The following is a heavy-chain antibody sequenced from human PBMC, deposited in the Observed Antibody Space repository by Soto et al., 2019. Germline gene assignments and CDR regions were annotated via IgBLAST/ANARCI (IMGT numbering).Heavy chain of an antibody. CDR3: ARDLSGSYYIVDY. Sequence: PGGSLRLSCAASGFTFSSHMMIWVRQAPGKGLEWVSSISSSSSYIYYAESVKGRFTISRDNAKNSLYLQMNSLRAEDTAVYYCARDLSGSYYIVDYWGQGTMVTVS. CDR2: ISSSSSYI. CDR1: GFTFSSHM. J-gene: IGHJ4*02. D-gene: IGHD3-10*01. V-gene: IGHV3-21*01.